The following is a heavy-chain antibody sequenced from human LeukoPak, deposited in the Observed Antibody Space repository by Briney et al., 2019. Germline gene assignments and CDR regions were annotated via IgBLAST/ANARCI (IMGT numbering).Heavy chain of an antibody. CDR3: ARRSSSSGYFDY. CDR1: GGSISSGGYY. Sequence: SETLSLTCTVSGGSISSGGYYWSWIRQHPGKGLEWVGYIYYSGRTYYNPSLESRVIISLDTSKNQFSLKLSSVTAADTAVYYCARRSSSSGYFDYWGQGTLVTVSS. D-gene: IGHD6-6*01. V-gene: IGHV4-31*03. J-gene: IGHJ4*02. CDR2: IYYSGRT.